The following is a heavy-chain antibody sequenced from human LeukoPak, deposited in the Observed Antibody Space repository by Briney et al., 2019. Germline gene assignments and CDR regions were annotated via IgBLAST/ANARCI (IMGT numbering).Heavy chain of an antibody. Sequence: SETLSLTCAVYGGSFSGYYWSWIRQPPGKGLEWIGEINHSGSTNYNPSLKSRVTISVDTSKNQFSLKLSSVTAADTAVYYCAIYCSSTSCPNWFDPWGQGTLVTVSS. CDR1: GGSFSGYY. J-gene: IGHJ5*02. CDR2: INHSGST. V-gene: IGHV4-34*01. CDR3: AIYCSSTSCPNWFDP. D-gene: IGHD2-2*01.